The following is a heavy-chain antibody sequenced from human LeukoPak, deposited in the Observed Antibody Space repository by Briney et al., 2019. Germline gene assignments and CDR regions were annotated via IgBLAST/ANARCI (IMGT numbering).Heavy chain of an antibody. CDR1: GYTYTSYD. CDR2: MNPNSGNT. CDR3: EREGLAARWSDP. D-gene: IGHD6-25*01. J-gene: IGHJ5*02. Sequence: GASVKVSCKASGYTYTSYDSNWVRQATGQGREWVGWMNPNSGNTGYAQKFQGRVTMTRTPSISTAYMELSSLRSEDTAVYYCEREGLAARWSDPWGQGTLVTASS. V-gene: IGHV1-8*01.